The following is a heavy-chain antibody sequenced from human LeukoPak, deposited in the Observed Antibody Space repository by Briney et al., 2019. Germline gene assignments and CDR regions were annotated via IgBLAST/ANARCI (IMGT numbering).Heavy chain of an antibody. V-gene: IGHV3-66*01. CDR2: IYSGGST. CDR1: GFTVSSNY. D-gene: IGHD2-2*01. J-gene: IGHJ5*02. Sequence: GGSLRLSCAASGFTVSSNYMSWVRQAPGKGLEWLSVIYSGGSTYYADSVKGRFTISRDNSKNTLYLQMNSLRAEDTAVYYCAREIVVVPSAMGFDPWGQGTLVTVSS. CDR3: AREIVVVPSAMGFDP.